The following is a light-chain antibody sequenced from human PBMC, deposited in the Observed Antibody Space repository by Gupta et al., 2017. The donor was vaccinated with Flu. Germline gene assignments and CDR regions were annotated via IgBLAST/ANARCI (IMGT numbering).Light chain of an antibody. Sequence: QSVLTQPPSVSAAPGQKVTVSCPGISCNLGNHHVSGYTPPPATAPKLLIYVKNKRPSGIPDRFSGSKSGTSATLGITGLRTGDEADYDGGTWASGLSAVVCGGGTRLTV. CDR1: SCNLGNHH. CDR2: VKN. CDR3: GTWASGLSAVV. J-gene: IGLJ2*01. V-gene: IGLV1-51*02.